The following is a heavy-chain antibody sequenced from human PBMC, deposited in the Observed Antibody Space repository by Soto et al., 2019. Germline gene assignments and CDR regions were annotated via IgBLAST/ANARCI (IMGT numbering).Heavy chain of an antibody. CDR2: ISSSSSTI. CDR1: GFTFSNYN. CDR3: ASRYYYDSSGYYYPYYY. J-gene: IGHJ4*02. Sequence: GVLRLSCAASGFTFSNYNMNWVRQAPGKGLEWVSSISSSSSTIYYADSVKGRFTISRDNAKNSLYLQMNSLRDEDTAVYYCASRYYYDSSGYYYPYYYWGQGTLVTVSS. D-gene: IGHD3-22*01. V-gene: IGHV3-48*02.